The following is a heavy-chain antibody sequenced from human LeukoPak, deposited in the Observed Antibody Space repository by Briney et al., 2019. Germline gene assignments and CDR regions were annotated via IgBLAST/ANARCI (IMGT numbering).Heavy chain of an antibody. CDR1: GGSISSYY. CDR3: ARGGYYFDY. J-gene: IGHJ4*02. D-gene: IGHD3-16*01. V-gene: IGHV4-59*01. Sequence: SETLSLTCTVSGGSISSYYWSWIRQPPGKGLEWIGYIYYSGSTNYNPSLKSRVTISVDTSKNQFSLKLSSVTAADTAVYYCARGGYYFDYWGQGTLVTVSS. CDR2: IYYSGST.